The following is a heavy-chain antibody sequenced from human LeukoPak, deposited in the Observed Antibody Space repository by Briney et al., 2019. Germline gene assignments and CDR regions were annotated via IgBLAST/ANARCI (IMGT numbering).Heavy chain of an antibody. CDR1: GGTLSSYA. D-gene: IGHD3-22*01. CDR2: IIPIFGTA. J-gene: IGHJ5*02. Sequence: ASVKVSCKASGGTLSSYAISWVRQAPGQGLEWMGGIIPIFGTANYAQKFQGRVTITADKSTSTAYMEPSSLRSEDTAVYYCARKVPNDSSGYYYRGQFDPWGQGTLVTVSS. V-gene: IGHV1-69*06. CDR3: ARKVPNDSSGYYYRGQFDP.